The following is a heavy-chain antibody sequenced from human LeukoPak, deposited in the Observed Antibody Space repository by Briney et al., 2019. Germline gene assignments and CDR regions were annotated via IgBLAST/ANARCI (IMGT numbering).Heavy chain of an antibody. D-gene: IGHD5-18*01. CDR1: GGSFSGYY. Sequence: PSETLSLTCAVYGGSFSGYYWSWIRQPPGKGLEWIGEINHSGSTNYNPSLKSRVTISVDTSKNQFSLKLSSVTAADTAVYYCARAKTSPRGYSYGYMYWGRGTLVTVSS. V-gene: IGHV4-34*01. CDR2: INHSGST. J-gene: IGHJ4*02. CDR3: ARAKTSPRGYSYGYMY.